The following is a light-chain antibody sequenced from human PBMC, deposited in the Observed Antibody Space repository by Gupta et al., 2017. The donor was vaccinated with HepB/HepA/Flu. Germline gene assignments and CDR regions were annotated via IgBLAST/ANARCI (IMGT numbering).Light chain of an antibody. CDR2: GAS. Sequence: ENVLTQSPGTLSLSPGERVTISCRASQRVGSSYLAWYQQRPGQAPRLLIYGASSRATGISDRFSGSGSGTDFTLTISRLESEDFAVYYCQQYGSSPWTFGQGTKVEIK. CDR3: QQYGSSPWT. CDR1: QRVGSSY. J-gene: IGKJ1*01. V-gene: IGKV3-20*01.